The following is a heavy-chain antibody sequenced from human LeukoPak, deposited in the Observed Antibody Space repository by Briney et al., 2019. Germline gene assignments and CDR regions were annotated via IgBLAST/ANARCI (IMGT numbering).Heavy chain of an antibody. J-gene: IGHJ2*01. Sequence: GGSLRLSCAASGFTLSNYAMHWVRQAPGKGLEWVTVILFDGSNKFYADSVKGRFTISRDDSKNTLYLQMNSLRSEDTAVYYCARDGDYDSSPYPFWYFDFWGRGTLVTVSS. CDR2: ILFDGSNK. CDR3: ARDGDYDSSPYPFWYFDF. D-gene: IGHD3-22*01. CDR1: GFTLSNYA. V-gene: IGHV3-30-3*01.